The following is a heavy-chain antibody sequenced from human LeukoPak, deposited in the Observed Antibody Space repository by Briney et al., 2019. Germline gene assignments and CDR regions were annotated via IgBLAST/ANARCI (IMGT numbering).Heavy chain of an antibody. D-gene: IGHD3-10*01. Sequence: PSETLSLTCAVYGGSFSGYYWSWIRQPPGKGLEWIGEINHSGSTNYNPSLKSRVTISVDTSKNQFSLKLSSVTAADTAVYSCARHSSGSYYNPGFDYWGQGTLVTVSS. V-gene: IGHV4-34*01. CDR2: INHSGST. J-gene: IGHJ4*02. CDR3: ARHSSGSYYNPGFDY. CDR1: GGSFSGYY.